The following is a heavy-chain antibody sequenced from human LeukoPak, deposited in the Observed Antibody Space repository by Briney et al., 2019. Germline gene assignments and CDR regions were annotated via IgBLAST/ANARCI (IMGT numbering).Heavy chain of an antibody. J-gene: IGHJ4*02. Sequence: ASVKVSCKASGYTFTGHYIHWVRQAPGQGLEWMGWISAYNGNTNYAQKLQGRVTMTTDTSTSTAYMELRSLRSDDTAVYYCASSTVVTQFDYWGQGTLVTVSS. CDR2: ISAYNGNT. CDR3: ASSTVVTQFDY. V-gene: IGHV1-18*04. CDR1: GYTFTGHY. D-gene: IGHD4-23*01.